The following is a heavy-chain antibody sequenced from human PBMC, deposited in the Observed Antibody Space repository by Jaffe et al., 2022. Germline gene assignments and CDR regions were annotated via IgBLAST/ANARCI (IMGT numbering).Heavy chain of an antibody. V-gene: IGHV1-69*05. D-gene: IGHD3-16*02. CDR1: GGTFSSYA. Sequence: QVQLVQSGAEVKKPGSSVKVSCKASGGTFSSYAISWVRQAPGQGLEWMGGIIPIFGTANYAQKFQGRVTITTDESTSTAYMELSSLRSEDTAVYYCARGGYDYVWGSYRYLPFDYWGQGTLVTVSS. CDR3: ARGGYDYVWGSYRYLPFDY. CDR2: IIPIFGTA. J-gene: IGHJ4*02.